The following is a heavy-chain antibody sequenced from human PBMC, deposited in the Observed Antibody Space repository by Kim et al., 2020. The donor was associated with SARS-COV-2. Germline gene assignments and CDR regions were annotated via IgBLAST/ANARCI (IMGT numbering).Heavy chain of an antibody. CDR3: ARDYSD. V-gene: IGHV3-7*01. Sequence: GNAKDYVDSVKGRFTNSRDNAKNSLYLRMNSLRAEDTAVYYCARDYSDWGQGTLVTVSS. CDR2: GNAK. J-gene: IGHJ4*02. D-gene: IGHD6-13*01.